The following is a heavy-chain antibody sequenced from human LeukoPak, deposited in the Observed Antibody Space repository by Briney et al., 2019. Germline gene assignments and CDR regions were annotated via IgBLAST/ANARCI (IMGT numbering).Heavy chain of an antibody. J-gene: IGHJ4*02. D-gene: IGHD5-18*01. CDR1: GGSFSGYY. CDR3: ARDGYSYGDPFDY. CDR2: INHSGST. Sequence: SETLSLTCAVYGGSFSGYYWSWIRQPPGKGLEWIGEINHSGSTNYNPSLKSRVTISVDTSKNQFSLKLSSVTAADTAVYYCARDGYSYGDPFDYWGQGTLVTVSS. V-gene: IGHV4-34*01.